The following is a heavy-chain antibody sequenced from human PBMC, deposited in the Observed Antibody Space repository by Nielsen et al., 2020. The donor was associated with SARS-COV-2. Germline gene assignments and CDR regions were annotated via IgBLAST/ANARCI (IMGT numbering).Heavy chain of an antibody. CDR3: ARAPFTIFGVGPFDY. CDR2: INAGNGNT. Sequence: ASVKVTCKASGYTFTSYAMHWVRQAPAQRLEWMGWINAGNGNTKYSQKFQGRVTITRDTSASTAYMELSSLRSEDTAVYYCARAPFTIFGVGPFDYWGQGTLVTVSS. J-gene: IGHJ4*02. D-gene: IGHD3-3*01. CDR1: GYTFTSYA. V-gene: IGHV1-3*01.